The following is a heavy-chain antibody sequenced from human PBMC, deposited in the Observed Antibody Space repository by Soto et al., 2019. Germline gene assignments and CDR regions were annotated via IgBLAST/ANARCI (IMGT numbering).Heavy chain of an antibody. CDR3: ARDRRGYSSGWYDWFDP. Sequence: QVQLQESGPGLVKPSQTLSLTCTVSGGSISSGGYYWSWIRQHPGKGLEWIGYIYYSGSTYYNPSLKRRVTISVDTSKNQFSLKLSSVTAADTAVYYCARDRRGYSSGWYDWFDPWGQGTLVTVSS. J-gene: IGHJ5*02. V-gene: IGHV4-31*03. CDR1: GGSISSGGYY. CDR2: IYYSGST. D-gene: IGHD6-19*01.